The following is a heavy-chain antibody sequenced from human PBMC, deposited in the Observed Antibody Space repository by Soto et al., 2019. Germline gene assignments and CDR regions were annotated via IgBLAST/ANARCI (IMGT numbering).Heavy chain of an antibody. V-gene: IGHV3-23*01. CDR3: AKDGTPPGYCISTSCSGNWFDP. CDR2: ISDSTGST. Sequence: PGGSLRLSCVASGFTFSTYAMSWVRQAPGKGLEWVSAISDSTGSTYYADSVKGRFTISRDNSKNTLYLQMNSLRAEDTAVYYCAKDGTPPGYCISTSCSGNWFDPWGQGTLVTVSS. CDR1: GFTFSTYA. D-gene: IGHD2-2*03. J-gene: IGHJ5*02.